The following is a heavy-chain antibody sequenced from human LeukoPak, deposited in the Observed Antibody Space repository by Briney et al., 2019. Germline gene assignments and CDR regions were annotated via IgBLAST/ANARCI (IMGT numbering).Heavy chain of an antibody. Sequence: PGGSLRLSCAASGFTVSSDYMSWVRQAPGKGLEWVSVIYSGGSTYYADSVKGRFTISRDNSKNTLYLQMNSLRAEDTAVYYCARELWRHSYGGIDYWGQGTLVTVSS. CDR3: ARELWRHSYGGIDY. D-gene: IGHD5-18*01. CDR1: GFTVSSDY. J-gene: IGHJ4*02. CDR2: IYSGGST. V-gene: IGHV3-66*01.